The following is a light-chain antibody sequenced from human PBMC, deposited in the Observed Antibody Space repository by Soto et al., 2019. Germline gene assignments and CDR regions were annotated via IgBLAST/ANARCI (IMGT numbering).Light chain of an antibody. Sequence: QSALTQPRSVSGSPGQSVTISCTATGSDVGDSSHVSWYQLHPGKAPTLMIYAVNNRPSGVPDRFSGSKSGSTASLTISGLQAEDEAEYYCCLSPGSLTWLFGGGTKLTVL. V-gene: IGLV2-11*01. CDR1: GSDVGDSSH. J-gene: IGLJ3*02. CDR2: AVN. CDR3: CLSPGSLTWL.